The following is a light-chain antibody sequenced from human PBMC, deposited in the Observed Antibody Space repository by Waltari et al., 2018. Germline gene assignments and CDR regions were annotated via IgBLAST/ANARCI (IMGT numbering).Light chain of an antibody. CDR1: SSNIGSNY. CDR2: RNN. J-gene: IGLJ3*02. Sequence: QSVLTQPPSASGTPGQRVTIPCSGSSSNIGSNYVYWYQQLPGTAPKLLIYRNNQRPSGVPDRFSGSKSGTSASLAISGLRSEDEADYYCAAWDDSLSVGLFGGGTKLTVL. V-gene: IGLV1-47*01. CDR3: AAWDDSLSVGL.